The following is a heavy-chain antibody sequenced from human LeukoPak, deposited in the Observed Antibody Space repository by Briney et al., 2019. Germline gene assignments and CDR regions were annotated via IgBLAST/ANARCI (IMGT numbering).Heavy chain of an antibody. Sequence: ASVRISCKASGYTLTDYYIHWVRQAPGQGLEWMGRISPSNGGSNYAQKFQDRVTTTRDKSISTAYMELTRLRSDDTAVYYCAGNWNQNYYYYYYMDVWGKGTTVTVSS. V-gene: IGHV1-2*06. CDR3: AGNWNQNYYYYYYMDV. D-gene: IGHD1-1*01. CDR2: ISPSNGGS. CDR1: GYTLTDYY. J-gene: IGHJ6*03.